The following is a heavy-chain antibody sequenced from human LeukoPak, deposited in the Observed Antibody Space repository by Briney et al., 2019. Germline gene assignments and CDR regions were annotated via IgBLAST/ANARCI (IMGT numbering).Heavy chain of an antibody. Sequence: GGSVKVSCKASGYTFTSYDINWVRHATGQGLEWMGWMSPNSGDTGYAQKFQGRVTMTRDTSISTAFMELTSLRSEDTAVYYCVRGPPNWGFDFWGQGALVTVSS. V-gene: IGHV1-8*01. D-gene: IGHD7-27*01. J-gene: IGHJ4*02. CDR2: MSPNSGDT. CDR1: GYTFTSYD. CDR3: VRGPPNWGFDF.